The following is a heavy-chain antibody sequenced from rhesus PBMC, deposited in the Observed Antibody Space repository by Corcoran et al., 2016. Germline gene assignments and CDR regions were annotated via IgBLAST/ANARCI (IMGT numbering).Heavy chain of an antibody. Sequence: QVQLQESGPGLVKPSETLSLTCAVSGGSISGYYYWSWLRQPPGKGLEWIGIIYGVGGSNYLNPSLKSRVTLSVDTSKNQFSLKLSSVTAADTAVYYCASGEYFDYWGQGVLVTVSS. CDR2: IYGVGGSN. J-gene: IGHJ4*01. CDR3: ASGEYFDY. CDR1: GGSISGYYY. D-gene: IGHD1-44*02. V-gene: IGHV4S14*01.